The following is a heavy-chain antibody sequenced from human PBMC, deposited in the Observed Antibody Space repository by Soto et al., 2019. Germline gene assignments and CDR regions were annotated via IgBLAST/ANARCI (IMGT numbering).Heavy chain of an antibody. CDR1: GFTFSNTW. Sequence: PGGSLRLSCAASGFTFSNTWMIWVRQAPGKGLEWLGRIKRTTDGGTIDYAAPVKGRFIISRDDSENKLHLQLNSLKIEDTAVYYCTTYNTGSCSHWGQGTQVTSPQ. D-gene: IGHD1-26*01. CDR2: IKRTTDGGTI. V-gene: IGHV3-15*05. CDR3: TTYNTGSCSH. J-gene: IGHJ4*02.